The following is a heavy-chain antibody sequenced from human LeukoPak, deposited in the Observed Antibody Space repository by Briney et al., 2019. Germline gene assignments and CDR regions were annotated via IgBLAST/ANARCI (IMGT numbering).Heavy chain of an antibody. CDR1: GGSFSGYY. D-gene: IGHD3-22*01. CDR3: ARGHYYDSSGYYGY. Sequence: SETLSLTCVVYGGSFSGYYWSWIRQLPGKGLEWIGEINHSGSTNYNPSLKSRVTISVDTSKNQFSLKLSSVTAADTAVYYCARGHYYDSSGYYGYWGQGTLVTVSS. J-gene: IGHJ4*02. CDR2: INHSGST. V-gene: IGHV4-34*01.